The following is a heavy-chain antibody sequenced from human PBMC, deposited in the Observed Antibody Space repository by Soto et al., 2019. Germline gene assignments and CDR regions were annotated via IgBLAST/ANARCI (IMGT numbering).Heavy chain of an antibody. CDR3: FSVRGLVAPL. D-gene: IGHD2-15*01. CDR2: VRSKANSYAT. V-gene: IGHV3-73*01. CDR1: GFTFSGSA. J-gene: IGHJ4*02. Sequence: GGSLRLSCAVSGFTFSGSAVHWVRQASGKGLEWVGRVRSKANSYATSYSESVQGRFTISRDDSKNTAFLQMNSLKIEDTAVYYCFSVRGLVAPLWGQGTLVTVSS.